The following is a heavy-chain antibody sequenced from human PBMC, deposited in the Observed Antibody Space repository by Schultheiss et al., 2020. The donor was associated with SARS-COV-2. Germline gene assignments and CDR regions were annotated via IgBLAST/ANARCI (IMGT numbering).Heavy chain of an antibody. CDR3: ARHRYCSSTSCYTGGWEPYYFDY. CDR1: GGSISSSIYY. J-gene: IGHJ4*02. Sequence: SETLSLTCTVSGGSISSSIYYWGWIRQPPGKGLEWIGSIYYSGSTYYNPSLKSRVTISVDTSKNQFSLKLSSVTAADTAVYYCARHRYCSSTSCYTGGWEPYYFDYWGQGTLVTVSS. CDR2: IYYSGST. V-gene: IGHV4-39*01. D-gene: IGHD2-2*02.